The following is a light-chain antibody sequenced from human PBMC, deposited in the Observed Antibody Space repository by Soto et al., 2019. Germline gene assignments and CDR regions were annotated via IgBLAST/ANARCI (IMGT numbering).Light chain of an antibody. CDR2: DVS. J-gene: IGLJ1*01. Sequence: QSALTQPRSVSGSPGQSVTISCNGTSSYVGGYNYVSWYQQHPGKAPKLMIYDVSKRPSGVPDRFSGSKSGNTASLTISGLQAEDEADYYCCSYAGSYSYVFGTGTKLTVL. CDR1: SSYVGGYNY. CDR3: CSYAGSYSYV. V-gene: IGLV2-11*01.